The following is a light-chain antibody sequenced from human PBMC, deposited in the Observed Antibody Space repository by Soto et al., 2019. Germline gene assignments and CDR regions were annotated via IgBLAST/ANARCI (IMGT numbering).Light chain of an antibody. CDR3: QQFSSYPLT. CDR1: QSVSSY. V-gene: IGKV3-11*01. J-gene: IGKJ4*01. CDR2: DAS. Sequence: EIVLTQSPATLSLSPGERATLSCRAGQSVSSYLAWYQQKPGQAPRLLIYDASNRATGIPARFSGSGSGTDFTLTISSLEPEDFAVYYCQQFSSYPLTFGGGTKVDIK.